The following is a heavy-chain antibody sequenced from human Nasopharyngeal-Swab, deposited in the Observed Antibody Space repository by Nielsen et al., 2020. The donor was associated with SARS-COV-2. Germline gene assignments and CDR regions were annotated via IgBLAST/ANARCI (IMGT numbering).Heavy chain of an antibody. CDR3: ARDLNPSYRRAFDY. J-gene: IGHJ4*02. D-gene: IGHD3-16*01. Sequence: WIRQRPGQGLEWVSYISSSSSTIYYTDSVKGRFTISRDNAKNSLYLQMNSLRAEDTAVYYCARDLNPSYRRAFDYWGRGALVTASS. CDR2: ISSSSSTI. V-gene: IGHV3-48*04.